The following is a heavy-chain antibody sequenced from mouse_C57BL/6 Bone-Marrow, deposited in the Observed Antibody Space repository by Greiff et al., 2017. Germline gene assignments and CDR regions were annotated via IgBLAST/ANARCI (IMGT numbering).Heavy chain of an antibody. D-gene: IGHD3-1*01. Sequence: QVQLQQPGAELVKPGASVKLSCKASGFTFTSYWMQWVKQRPGQGLEWIGAIDPSDSYTNYKQKFKGQATLSGDTSSSTPYMQISRLKSEDTAVYYCAREGVRGFAYWGQGTLVTVSA. CDR3: AREGVRGFAY. J-gene: IGHJ3*01. V-gene: IGHV1-50*01. CDR1: GFTFTSYW. CDR2: IDPSDSYT.